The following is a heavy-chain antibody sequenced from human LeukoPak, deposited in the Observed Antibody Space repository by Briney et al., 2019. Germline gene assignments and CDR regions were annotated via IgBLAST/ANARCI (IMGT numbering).Heavy chain of an antibody. CDR2: IYTSGST. CDR3: ARDGPIPMYYGPLPAAFDI. D-gene: IGHD3-10*01. CDR1: GGSISSYY. V-gene: IGHV4-4*07. J-gene: IGHJ3*02. Sequence: SSETLSLTCTVSGGSISSYYWSWIRQPAGKGLEWIGRIYTSGSTNYNPSLKSRVTMSVDTSKNQFSLKLSSVTAADTAVYYCARDGPIPMYYGPLPAAFDIWGQGTMVTVSS.